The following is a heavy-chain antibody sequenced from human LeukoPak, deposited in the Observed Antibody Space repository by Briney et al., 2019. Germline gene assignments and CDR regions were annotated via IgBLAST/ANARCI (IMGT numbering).Heavy chain of an antibody. Sequence: GASVKISCKASGYTFTSYYMHWVRQAPGQGLEWMGIINLSGGSTSYAQKFQGRVTMTRDTSTSTVYMELSSLRSEDTAVYYCARDRQPNSSGYYLVIWGEGTIVSVSS. V-gene: IGHV1-46*01. CDR2: INLSGGST. CDR1: GYTFTSYY. D-gene: IGHD3-22*01. J-gene: IGHJ3*02. CDR3: ARDRQPNSSGYYLVI.